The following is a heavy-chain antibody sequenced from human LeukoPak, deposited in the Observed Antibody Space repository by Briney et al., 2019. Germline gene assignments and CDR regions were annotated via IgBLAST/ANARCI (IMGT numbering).Heavy chain of an antibody. V-gene: IGHV1-69*01. CDR1: GGTFSSYA. CDR2: IIPIFGTA. Sequence: PVASVKVSCKASGGTFSSYAISWVRQAPGQGLEWMGGIIPIFGTANYAQKFQGRVTITADESTSTAYMELSSLRSEDTAVYYCARGDSGYGSFDYWGQGTLVTVSS. D-gene: IGHD5-12*01. CDR3: ARGDSGYGSFDY. J-gene: IGHJ4*02.